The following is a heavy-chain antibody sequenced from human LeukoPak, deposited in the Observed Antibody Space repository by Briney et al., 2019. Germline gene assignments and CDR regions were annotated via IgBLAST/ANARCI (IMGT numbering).Heavy chain of an antibody. Sequence: GGSLRLSCAASGFTFSDYYMSWIRQAPGKGLERVSYISSSSSYTNYADSVKGRFTISRDNAKNSLYLQMNSLRAEDTAVYYCARGCRVVPAAGGWFDPWGQGTLVTVSS. CDR2: ISSSSSYT. CDR1: GFTFSDYY. CDR3: ARGCRVVPAAGGWFDP. J-gene: IGHJ5*02. V-gene: IGHV3-11*06. D-gene: IGHD2-2*01.